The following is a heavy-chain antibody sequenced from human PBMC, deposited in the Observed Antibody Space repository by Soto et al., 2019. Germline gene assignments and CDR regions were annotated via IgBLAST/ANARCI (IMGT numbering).Heavy chain of an antibody. J-gene: IGHJ5*02. CDR2: ISSSGSTI. CDR3: ARWPNYGSGSYYNNRWFDP. Sequence: PGGSLRLSCAASGFTFSSYEMNWVRQAPGKGLEWVSYISSSGSTIYYADSVKGRFTISRDNAKNSLYLQMNSLRAEDTAVYYCARWPNYGSGSYYNNRWFDPWGQGTLVTVSS. V-gene: IGHV3-48*03. CDR1: GFTFSSYE. D-gene: IGHD3-10*01.